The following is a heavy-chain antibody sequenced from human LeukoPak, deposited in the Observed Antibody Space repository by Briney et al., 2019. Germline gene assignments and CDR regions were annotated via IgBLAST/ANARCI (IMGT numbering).Heavy chain of an antibody. V-gene: IGHV3-23*01. J-gene: IGHJ4*02. CDR2: ISGSGGNT. CDR1: AFTFSNYA. Sequence: KAGRSLRPSCAASAFTFSNYAMSWVSQAPGKGMEWGSAISGSGGNTYYPDSVKGRFTISRDNSRSTLYLQMNSLRAEDTAVYYCVSSSSGWYRFQYWGQGTLVTVSS. D-gene: IGHD6-19*01. CDR3: VSSSSGWYRFQY.